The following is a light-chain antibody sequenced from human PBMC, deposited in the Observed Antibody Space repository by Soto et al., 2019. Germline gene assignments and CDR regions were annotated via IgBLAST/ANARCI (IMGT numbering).Light chain of an antibody. V-gene: IGKV3-20*01. CDR2: GAS. CDR3: QQYGSSPLT. CDR1: QSFRSSY. Sequence: EIVLTQSPGTLSLSPGERATLSCRASQSFRSSYLAWYQQKPGQAPRLLIYGASSRATGIPDRFSGSGSGTDFTLTVSRLEPEDFAVYYCQQYGSSPLTFRGGTKVEIK. J-gene: IGKJ4*01.